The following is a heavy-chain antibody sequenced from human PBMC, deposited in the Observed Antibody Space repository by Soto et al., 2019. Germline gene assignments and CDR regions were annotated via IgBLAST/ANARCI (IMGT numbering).Heavy chain of an antibody. CDR2: INQDESQK. CDR3: TTDSYSTITIVRFDY. Sequence: GGSLRLSCVASGFTFSSYWMNWVRQAPGEGLEWVANINQDESQKYYADSVKGRFSISRDNARNALYLQMNSLKIEDTAVYYCTTDSYSTITIVRFDYWGHGTLVTGSS. J-gene: IGHJ4*01. CDR1: GFTFSSYW. V-gene: IGHV3-7*03. D-gene: IGHD2-21*01.